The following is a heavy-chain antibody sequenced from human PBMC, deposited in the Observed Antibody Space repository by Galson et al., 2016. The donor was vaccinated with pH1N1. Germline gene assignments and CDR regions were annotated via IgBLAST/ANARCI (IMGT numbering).Heavy chain of an antibody. CDR2: IYDTETT. CDR1: GGSISNVYSY. D-gene: IGHD2/OR15-2a*01. Sequence: TLSLTCTDSGGSISNVYSYWNWIRQPPGKGLEWIAYIYDTETTYYNPSLASRVSISVDTSKSQFSLRLTSVTAADAAVYYCARGIREAPLSRSVFVLKIKIKRAF. V-gene: IGHV4-30-4*01. J-gene: IGHJ3*01. CDR3: ARGIREAPLSRSVFVLKIKIKRAF.